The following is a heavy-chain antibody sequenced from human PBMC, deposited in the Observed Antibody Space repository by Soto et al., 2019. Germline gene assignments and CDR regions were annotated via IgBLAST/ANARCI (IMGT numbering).Heavy chain of an antibody. D-gene: IGHD1-26*01. V-gene: IGHV3-33*01. CDR2: IWHDGSNK. CDR1: GFTFNNHG. Sequence: QVHLVESGGGVVQPGRSLRLSCAASGFTFNNHGMHWVRQAPGKGLEWVALIWHDGSNKVYADSVKGRFTISRDNSKNTLNLQMTSLRVEDTAVYYCTRAALKGELLDYWGQGTQVTVSS. J-gene: IGHJ4*02. CDR3: TRAALKGELLDY.